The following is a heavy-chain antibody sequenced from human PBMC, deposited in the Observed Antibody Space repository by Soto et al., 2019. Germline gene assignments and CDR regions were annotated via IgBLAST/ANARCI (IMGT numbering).Heavy chain of an antibody. CDR2: ISGSAEIT. D-gene: IGHD2-15*01. Sequence: EVQLLESGGGLVQPGGSLRLSCAASGFTFSTYAMSWVRQAPGKGLEWVSAISGSAEITYYADSVKGRFTISRDNSINMLYLQMNSLRAEDTAVYYCAKVAATPGYWFDPWGQGTLVTVSS. V-gene: IGHV3-23*01. J-gene: IGHJ5*02. CDR3: AKVAATPGYWFDP. CDR1: GFTFSTYA.